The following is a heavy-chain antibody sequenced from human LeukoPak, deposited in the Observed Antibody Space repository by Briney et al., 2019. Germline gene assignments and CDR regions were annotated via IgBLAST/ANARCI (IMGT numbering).Heavy chain of an antibody. CDR2: ISSKADNYAT. CDR3: TVCSGDNCPTRAFDI. J-gene: IGHJ3*02. V-gene: IGHV3-73*01. D-gene: IGHD2-15*01. CDR1: GFTFSGSA. Sequence: PGESLRLSCAASGFTFSGSAMHWVRQASGIGLEWVGRISSKADNYATAYAASVKGRFTISRDDSKNTAYLQMNSLRTEDTAVYYCTVCSGDNCPTRAFDIWGQGTMVTVSS.